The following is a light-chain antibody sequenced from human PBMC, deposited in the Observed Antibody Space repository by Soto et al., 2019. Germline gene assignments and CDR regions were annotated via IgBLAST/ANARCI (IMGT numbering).Light chain of an antibody. Sequence: QPVLTQSPSASASLGASVKLTCTLSSGHTNYAIAWHQLQPEKGPRYLMKLISDGRHSKGDGIPDRFSGSSSGAERYLTIASLRSEDEADYYCLTWGAGIWVFGGGTKLTVL. V-gene: IGLV4-69*01. CDR2: LISDGRH. CDR3: LTWGAGIWV. J-gene: IGLJ3*02. CDR1: SGHTNYA.